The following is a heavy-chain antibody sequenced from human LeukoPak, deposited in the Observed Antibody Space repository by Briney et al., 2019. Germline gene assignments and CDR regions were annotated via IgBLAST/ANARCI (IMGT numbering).Heavy chain of an antibody. CDR1: GYTFTGYY. D-gene: IGHD2-15*01. V-gene: IGHV1-2*02. Sequence: ASVKVSCKASGYTFTGYYMHWVRQAPGQGLEWMGWINPNSGGTNCAQKFQGRVTMTRDTSVSTAYMELSRLRSDDTAVYYCAREEWRYCSGGSCPTFDYWGQGTLVTVSS. CDR2: INPNSGGT. J-gene: IGHJ4*02. CDR3: AREEWRYCSGGSCPTFDY.